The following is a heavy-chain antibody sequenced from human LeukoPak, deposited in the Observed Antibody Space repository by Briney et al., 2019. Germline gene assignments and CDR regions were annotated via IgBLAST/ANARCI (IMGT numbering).Heavy chain of an antibody. D-gene: IGHD1-26*01. J-gene: IGHJ4*02. CDR2: IYYSGST. CDR1: GGSISSYY. CDR3: ARNELRSYGLVHY. Sequence: PSETLSLTCTVSGGSISSYYWSWIRQPPGKGLEWIGYIYYSGSTNYNPSLKSRVTISVDTSKNQFSLKLSSVTAADTAVYYCARNELRSYGLVHYWGQGTLVTVSS. V-gene: IGHV4-59*01.